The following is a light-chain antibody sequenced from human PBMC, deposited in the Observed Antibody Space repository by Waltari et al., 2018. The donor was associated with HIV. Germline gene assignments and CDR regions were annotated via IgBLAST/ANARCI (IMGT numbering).Light chain of an antibody. Sequence: FVLTQSPGTLSLSPGERATLSCRASQSVSSKYLAWYQQKPGQAPRLLIYGASNRATGIPDRFSVSGSGTDFILTISRLEPEDFAVYYCQQYGGSPLYIFGQGTKLEI. CDR1: QSVSSKY. CDR2: GAS. J-gene: IGKJ2*01. V-gene: IGKV3-20*01. CDR3: QQYGGSPLYI.